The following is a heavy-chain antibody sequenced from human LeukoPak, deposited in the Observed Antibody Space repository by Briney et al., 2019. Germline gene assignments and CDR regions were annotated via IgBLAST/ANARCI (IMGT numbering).Heavy chain of an antibody. D-gene: IGHD1-7*01. Sequence: QPAGSLRLSCAASGFTFSSYAMSRLRQAPGKGLEWVSGISGSGGSTYYADYGKGRFTSSRDNSKNTLYLQMNSLRDEDTAVYYCAKDRVGTMGYYFDYWGQGALVSVSS. CDR2: ISGSGGST. CDR1: GFTFSSYA. J-gene: IGHJ4*02. V-gene: IGHV3-23*01. CDR3: AKDRVGTMGYYFDY.